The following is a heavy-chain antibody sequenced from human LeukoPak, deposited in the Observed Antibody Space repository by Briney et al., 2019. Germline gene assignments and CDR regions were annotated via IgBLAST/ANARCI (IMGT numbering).Heavy chain of an antibody. CDR2: IKQDESEK. CDR1: GFTFKSYW. Sequence: GGSLRLSCAASGFTFKSYWMSWVRQAPGKWLEWVANIKQDESEKYYVDSVKGRFTISRDNANNSLYLQMNSLRAEDTAMYYCARDQGEEFDFWGQGTLVTVSS. V-gene: IGHV3-7*01. D-gene: IGHD3-16*01. CDR3: ARDQGEEFDF. J-gene: IGHJ4*02.